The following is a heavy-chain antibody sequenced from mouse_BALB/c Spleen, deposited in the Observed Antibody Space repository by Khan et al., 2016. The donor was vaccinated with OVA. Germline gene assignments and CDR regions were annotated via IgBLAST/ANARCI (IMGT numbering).Heavy chain of an antibody. D-gene: IGHD2-1*01. CDR1: GYTFTSYW. V-gene: IGHV1S132*01. Sequence: QVQLQQSGAELVKPGASVKLSCKTSGYTFTSYWIQWVKQRPGQGLGWIGQIFPGTGTTYYNENFKGKATLTVDPSSSTAYMQLSSLTSEASAVLVCARGYFGNYECVYWGQGTLVTGSP. CDR2: IFPGTGTT. CDR3: ARGYFGNYECVY. J-gene: IGHJ3*01.